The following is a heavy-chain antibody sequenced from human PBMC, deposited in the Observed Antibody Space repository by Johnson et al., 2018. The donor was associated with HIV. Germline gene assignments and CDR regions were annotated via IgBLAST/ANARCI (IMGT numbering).Heavy chain of an antibody. CDR2: INWHGGST. V-gene: IGHV3-20*04. Sequence: VQLVESGGGVVRPGGSLRLSCAASGFSFDDYDMSWVRQAPGKGLEWVSGINWHGGSTGYADSVKGRFTISRDNARNTMFVQMKSLRAEDTAVYYCARRADAFDIWGQGTMVTVSS. CDR1: GFSFDDYD. CDR3: ARRADAFDI. J-gene: IGHJ3*02.